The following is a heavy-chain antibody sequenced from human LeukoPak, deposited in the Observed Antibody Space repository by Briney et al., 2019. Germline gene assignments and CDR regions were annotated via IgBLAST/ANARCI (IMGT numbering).Heavy chain of an antibody. Sequence: GGSLRLSCAASGFTFRSYAMHWVRQAPGKGLEWVAVISYSGSNEYYADSAKGRFTISRDNSKSTLYLQMNSLRAEGTAVYYCARVTAMGKNYYGMDVWGQGTTVTVYS. V-gene: IGHV3-30-3*01. J-gene: IGHJ6*02. CDR2: ISYSGSNE. D-gene: IGHD5-18*01. CDR1: GFTFRSYA. CDR3: ARVTAMGKNYYGMDV.